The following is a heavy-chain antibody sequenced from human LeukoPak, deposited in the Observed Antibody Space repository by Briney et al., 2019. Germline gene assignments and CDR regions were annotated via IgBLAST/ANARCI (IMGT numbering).Heavy chain of an antibody. CDR1: GFTFGDYA. V-gene: IGHV3-49*03. D-gene: IGHD5-18*01. CDR3: TRGYSYGFH. Sequence: GGSLRLSCTASGFTFGDYAVSWFRQAPGKGLEWLGFIRSKTHSGATEYAASVRGRFTISRDDSKSIAYLQMNSLKIEDTAMCYCTRGYSYGFHWGQGTLVTVSS. J-gene: IGHJ4*02. CDR2: IRSKTHSGAT.